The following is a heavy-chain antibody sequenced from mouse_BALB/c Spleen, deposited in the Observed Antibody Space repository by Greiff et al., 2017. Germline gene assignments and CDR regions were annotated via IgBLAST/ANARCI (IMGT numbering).Heavy chain of an antibody. V-gene: IGHV7-3*02. Sequence: EVKLVESGGGLVQPGGSLRLSCATSGFTFTDYYMSWVRQPPGKALEWLGFIRNKANGYTTEYSASVKGRFTISRDNSQSILYLQMNTLRAEDSATYYCARVAYYFDYWGQGTTLTVSS. CDR2: IRNKANGYTT. CDR1: GFTFTDYY. CDR3: ARVAYYFDY. J-gene: IGHJ2*01.